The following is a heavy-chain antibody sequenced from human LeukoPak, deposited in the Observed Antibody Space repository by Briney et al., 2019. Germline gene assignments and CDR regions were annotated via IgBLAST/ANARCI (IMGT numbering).Heavy chain of an antibody. Sequence: GGSLRLSCAASGFTFSSYAMSWVRQAPGKGLEWVSAISGSGSSTYYADAVKGRFTISRDNSKNTLYLQMNSLRAEDTAVYYCAREQSGQWLVNDAFDIWGQGTMVTVSS. V-gene: IGHV3-23*01. J-gene: IGHJ3*02. D-gene: IGHD6-19*01. CDR3: AREQSGQWLVNDAFDI. CDR1: GFTFSSYA. CDR2: ISGSGSST.